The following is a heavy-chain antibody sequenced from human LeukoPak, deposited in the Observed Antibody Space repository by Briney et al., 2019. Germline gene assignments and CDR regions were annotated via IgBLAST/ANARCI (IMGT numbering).Heavy chain of an antibody. D-gene: IGHD3-10*01. CDR3: ARVRVTMVRGVHDNWFDP. CDR1: GYTFTGYY. V-gene: IGHV1-2*02. CDR2: INPNSGGT. Sequence: ASVKVSCKASGYTFTGYYMHWVRQAPGQGLEWMGWINPNSGGTNYAQKFQGRVTMTRVTSISTAYMELSRLRSDDTAVYYCARVRVTMVRGVHDNWFDPWGQGTLVTVSS. J-gene: IGHJ5*02.